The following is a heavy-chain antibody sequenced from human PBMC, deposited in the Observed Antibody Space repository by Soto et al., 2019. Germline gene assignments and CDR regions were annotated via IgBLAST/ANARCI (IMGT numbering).Heavy chain of an antibody. J-gene: IGHJ3*02. V-gene: IGHV3-23*01. D-gene: IGHD1-1*01. CDR2: ILVGGST. CDR3: SKATATGGGAFDI. CDR1: GFTCSSYD. Sequence: GGSLRLSCAASGFTCSSYDMSWVRQAPGKGLEWVSTILVGGSTHYPDSVKGRFTISRDNSKNTVFLQMNSLTAGYMAVYYCSKATATGGGAFDICGQGTMVAVSS.